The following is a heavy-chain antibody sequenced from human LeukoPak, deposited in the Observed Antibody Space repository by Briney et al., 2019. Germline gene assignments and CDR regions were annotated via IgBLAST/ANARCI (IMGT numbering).Heavy chain of an antibody. CDR1: GFTFSSYG. Sequence: GGSLRLSCAASGFTFSSYGMHWVRQAPGKGLEWVAFIRYGGSNKYYADSVKGRFTISRDNSKNTLYLQMNSLRAEDTAVYYCAKRAWSNWYYYYMDVWGKGTTVTVSS. D-gene: IGHD1-20*01. CDR2: IRYGGSNK. J-gene: IGHJ6*03. V-gene: IGHV3-30*02. CDR3: AKRAWSNWYYYYMDV.